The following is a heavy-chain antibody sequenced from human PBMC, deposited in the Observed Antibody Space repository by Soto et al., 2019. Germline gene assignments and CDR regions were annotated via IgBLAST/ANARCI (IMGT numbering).Heavy chain of an antibody. CDR1: GGTMRDYY. CDR2: VYHSGST. J-gene: IGHJ4*02. Sequence: AAETLTLTCSASGGTMRDYYLNWIRQPPGKGLGWIGYVYHSGSTSYNTSLKSRVTMSVDVSRNHFSLTLHSVTAADRVVYFCTSSYSTSSSPDYWGQGTLVTVSS. CDR3: TSSYSTSSSPDY. D-gene: IGHD6-6*01. V-gene: IGHV4-59*13.